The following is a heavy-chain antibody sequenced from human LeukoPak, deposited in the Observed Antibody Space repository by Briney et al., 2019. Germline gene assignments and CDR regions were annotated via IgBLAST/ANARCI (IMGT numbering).Heavy chain of an antibody. Sequence: GGSLRLSCVASGFTFRGFAMSWVRLAPGKGLEWVSLISFSGDNTYYTDSVKGRFTISRDNSKDTLYLQMNSLRAEDTAIYYCARDIELSTWGLGTMVTVSS. V-gene: IGHV3-23*01. CDR3: ARDIELST. CDR2: ISFSGDNT. J-gene: IGHJ3*01. D-gene: IGHD3-16*02. CDR1: GFTFRGFA.